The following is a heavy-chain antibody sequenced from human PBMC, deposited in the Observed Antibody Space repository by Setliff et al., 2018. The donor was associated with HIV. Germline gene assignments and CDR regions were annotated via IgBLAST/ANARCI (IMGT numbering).Heavy chain of an antibody. V-gene: IGHV1-69*13. CDR1: GGTFNSYD. D-gene: IGHD6-19*01. CDR3: ARACTGYSSGWTVCYYYGMDV. J-gene: IGHJ6*02. CDR2: TIPLFGKV. Sequence: ASVKVSCKASGGTFNSYDITWVRQAPGQGLEWMGGTIPLFGKVDYAQKFQGRVTITADESTNIAHMELSSLRSEDTAVYYCARACTGYSSGWTVCYYYGMDVWGQGTTVTVSS.